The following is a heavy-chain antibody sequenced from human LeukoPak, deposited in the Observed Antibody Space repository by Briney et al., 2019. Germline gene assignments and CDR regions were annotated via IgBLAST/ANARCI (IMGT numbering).Heavy chain of an antibody. CDR3: AKDAVAGSAY. D-gene: IGHD6-19*01. J-gene: IGHJ4*02. Sequence: GGSLRLSCAASGFTFSSYWMHWVRQAPGKGLEWVSAISGSGGSTYYADSVKGRFTISRDNSKNTLYLQMNGLRAEDTAVYYCAKDAVAGSAYWGQGTLVTVSS. V-gene: IGHV3-23*01. CDR2: ISGSGGST. CDR1: GFTFSSYW.